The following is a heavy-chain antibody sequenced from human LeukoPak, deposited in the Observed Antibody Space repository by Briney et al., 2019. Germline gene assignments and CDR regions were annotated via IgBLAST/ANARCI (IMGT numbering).Heavy chain of an antibody. V-gene: IGHV3-23*01. CDR2: ISGSGGST. CDR1: GFTFSSYA. Sequence: GGSLRLSCAASGFTFSSYAMRWVRQAPGKGLEWVSAISGSGGSTYYADSVKGRFTISRDNSKNTLYLQMNSLRAEDTAVYYCAKDSWASSGWYVIPIWDFDYWGQGTLVTVSS. D-gene: IGHD6-19*01. J-gene: IGHJ4*02. CDR3: AKDSWASSGWYVIPIWDFDY.